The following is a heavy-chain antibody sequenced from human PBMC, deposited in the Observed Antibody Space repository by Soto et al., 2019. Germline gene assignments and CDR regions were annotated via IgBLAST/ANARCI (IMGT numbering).Heavy chain of an antibody. V-gene: IGHV4-4*02. J-gene: IGHJ4*02. CDR3: GSHAFEQLVEGPFDY. D-gene: IGHD6-6*01. CDR1: GGSFTSNNW. Sequence: SETLSLTCAVSGGSFTSNNWWTWVRQPPGQGLEWIGEIYHSGSTNYNPSLKSRVTISVDKSKNQFSLKLSSVTAADTAVYYCGSHAFEQLVEGPFDYWGQGTLVTVSS. CDR2: IYHSGST.